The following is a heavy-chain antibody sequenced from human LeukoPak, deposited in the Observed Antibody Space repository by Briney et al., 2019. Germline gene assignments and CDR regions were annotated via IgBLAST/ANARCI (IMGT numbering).Heavy chain of an antibody. CDR1: GFNFSTYW. CDR2: ISSNGGST. Sequence: GGSLRLSCAASGFNFSTYWMTWVRQAPGKGLEYVSAISSNGGSTYYANSVKGRFTISRDNSKNTLYLQMGSLRAEDMAVYYCARAASTHSSGWYYYYYYYYMDVWGKGTTVTISS. CDR3: ARAASTHSSGWYYYYYYYYMDV. V-gene: IGHV3-64*01. J-gene: IGHJ6*03. D-gene: IGHD6-19*01.